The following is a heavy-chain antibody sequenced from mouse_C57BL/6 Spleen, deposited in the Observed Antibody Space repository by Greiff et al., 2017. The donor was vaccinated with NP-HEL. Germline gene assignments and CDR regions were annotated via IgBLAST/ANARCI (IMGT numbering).Heavy chain of an antibody. CDR3: ARFTYTFAY. CDR1: GYTFPDYY. D-gene: IGHD5-1*01. V-gene: IGHV1-26*01. J-gene: IGHJ3*01. CDR2: INPNNGGT. Sequence: EVQLQQSGPELVKPGASVKISCKASGYTFPDYYMNWVKQSHGKSLEWIGDINPNNGGTSYNQKFKVKATLTADKSSSTAYMELRSLTSEDSAVYYCARFTYTFAYWGQGTLVTVSA.